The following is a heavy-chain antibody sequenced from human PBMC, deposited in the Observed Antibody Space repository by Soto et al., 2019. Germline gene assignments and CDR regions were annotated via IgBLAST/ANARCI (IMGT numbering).Heavy chain of an antibody. CDR1: GFTFSSYW. J-gene: IGHJ4*02. V-gene: IGHV3-7*01. CDR3: ARIPRSSEDY. CDR2: INKDGSEK. D-gene: IGHD3-10*01. Sequence: GGSLRLSCAASGFTFSSYWMSWVRQAPGKGLEWVAYINKDGSEKYYVDSVKGRFTVSRDNAKNSLYLQMNSLRAEDTAVYYCARIPRSSEDYGGQGTLVTVSS.